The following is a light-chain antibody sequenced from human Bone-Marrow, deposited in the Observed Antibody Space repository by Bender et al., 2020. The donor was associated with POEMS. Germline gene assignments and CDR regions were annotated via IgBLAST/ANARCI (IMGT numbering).Light chain of an antibody. CDR2: QNT. J-gene: IGLJ2*01. CDR1: KLGDKF. V-gene: IGLV3-1*01. CDR3: QVWDSSTMI. Sequence: SYELTQPPSVSVSPGQTASISCSGDKLGDKFACWYQQKPGQSPVLVIYQNTKRPSGIPERFSGSNSGNTATLTISGTQGVDEAAYFCQVWDSSTMIFGGGTKVTVL.